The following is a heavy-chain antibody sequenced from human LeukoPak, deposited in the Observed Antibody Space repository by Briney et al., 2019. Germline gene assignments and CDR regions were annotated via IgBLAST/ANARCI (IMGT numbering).Heavy chain of an antibody. CDR1: GFTFRNYA. D-gene: IGHD2-2*01. Sequence: PGGSLRLSCAASGFTFRNYAMHWVRQAPGKGLEWMTFIRHDGSNIDYADSVKGRFTISRDNSKNTLYLQMNSLRVEDTAVYYCARAPTVLVGYCSSSSCQADYWGQGTLVTVSS. J-gene: IGHJ4*02. CDR2: IRHDGSNI. CDR3: ARAPTVLVGYCSSSSCQADY. V-gene: IGHV3-30*02.